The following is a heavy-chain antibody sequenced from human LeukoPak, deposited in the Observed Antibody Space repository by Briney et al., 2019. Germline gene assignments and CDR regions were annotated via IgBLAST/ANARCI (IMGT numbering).Heavy chain of an antibody. CDR1: GYIFTGYY. CDR3: ARASPNDY. J-gene: IGHJ4*02. V-gene: IGHV1-2*02. CDR2: INPNSGDT. Sequence: GASVKVSCKASGYIFTGYYMHWVRQAPGQGLEWMGWINPNSGDTNYAQKLQGRVTMTTDTSTSTAYMELRSLRSDDTAVYYCARASPNDYWGQGTLVTVSS.